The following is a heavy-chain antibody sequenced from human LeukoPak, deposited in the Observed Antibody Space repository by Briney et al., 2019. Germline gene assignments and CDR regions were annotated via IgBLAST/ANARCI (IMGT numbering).Heavy chain of an antibody. Sequence: SETLSLTYTVSGGSFSSYYWTWIRQPPGKGLEWIGYIDHSGSTNYNPSLKSRVTISVDTSKNQFSLKLSSVTAADTAVYYCARRYGSGSSGTFDYWGQGTLVTVSS. CDR3: ARRYGSGSSGTFDY. CDR1: GGSFSSYY. CDR2: IDHSGST. D-gene: IGHD3-10*01. V-gene: IGHV4-59*01. J-gene: IGHJ4*02.